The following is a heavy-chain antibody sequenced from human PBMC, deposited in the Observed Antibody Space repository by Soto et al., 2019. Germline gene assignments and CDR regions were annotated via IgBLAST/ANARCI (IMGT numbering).Heavy chain of an antibody. J-gene: IGHJ6*02. D-gene: IGHD6-13*01. CDR3: ASGRHRSSRPGYYGMDV. CDR1: GYPFTSYG. V-gene: IGHV1-18*01. Sequence: GXPVKVACTASGYPFTSYGSSWVRQAPGQGLEWMGWISAYNGNTNYAQKLQGRVTMTTDTSTSTAYMELRSLRSDDTAVYYCASGRHRSSRPGYYGMDVWAQGTTVTVSS. CDR2: ISAYNGNT.